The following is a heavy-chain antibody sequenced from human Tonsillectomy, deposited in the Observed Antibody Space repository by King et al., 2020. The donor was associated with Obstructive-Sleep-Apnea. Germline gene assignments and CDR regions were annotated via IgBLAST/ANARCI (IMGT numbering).Heavy chain of an antibody. CDR3: SREFHIAAATDYYYYGLDV. V-gene: IGHV3-21*01. J-gene: IGHJ6*02. CDR1: GFTFSSYS. Sequence: VQLVESGGGLVKPGGSLRLSCAASGFTFSSYSMNWVRQAPGKGLEWVSSISSTSSYIYYADSVKGRFTISRENAKNSLYLQVSSLSAEDTAVYYCSREFHIAAATDYYYYGLDVWGQGTTVTVSS. D-gene: IGHD6-13*01. CDR2: ISSTSSYI.